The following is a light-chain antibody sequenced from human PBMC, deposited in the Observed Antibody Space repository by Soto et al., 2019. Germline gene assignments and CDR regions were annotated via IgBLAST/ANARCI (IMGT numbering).Light chain of an antibody. CDR1: QGISNY. J-gene: IGKJ2*01. Sequence: DIQMTQSPSSLSASAGDRVTITCRASQGISNYVAWYQQKPGKAPKLLIYSASTLQAGVPSRFSGSGSGTDFTLTISSLQPEDVATYYCHKYNSAPYTFGQGTRLEIK. CDR2: SAS. V-gene: IGKV1-27*01. CDR3: HKYNSAPYT.